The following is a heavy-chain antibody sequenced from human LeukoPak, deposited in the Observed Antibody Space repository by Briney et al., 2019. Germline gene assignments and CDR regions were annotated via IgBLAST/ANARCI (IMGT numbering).Heavy chain of an antibody. V-gene: IGHV4-59*01. D-gene: IGHD1-26*01. CDR3: ARARMGGELLGRRYYGETDY. J-gene: IGHJ4*02. Sequence: SETLSLTCTVSGGSISSYYWSWIRQPPGKGLEWIGYIYYSGSTNYNPSLKSRVTISVDTSKNQFSLKLSSVPAADTAVYYCARARMGGELLGRRYYGETDYWGQGTLVTFSS. CDR2: IYYSGST. CDR1: GGSISSYY.